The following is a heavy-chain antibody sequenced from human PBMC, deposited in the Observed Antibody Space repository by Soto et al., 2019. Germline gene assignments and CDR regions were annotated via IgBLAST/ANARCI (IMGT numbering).Heavy chain of an antibody. Sequence: SETLSLTCTVSGGSIISSNYYWGWIRQPPGKGLEWIGSLYYSGSTYYNPSLKSRVTTSVDTSKNQFSLKLSSVTAADTAVYYCARPRMEEDDKDAFDIWGQGTMVTVSS. CDR2: LYYSGST. D-gene: IGHD1-1*01. CDR1: GGSIISSNYY. J-gene: IGHJ3*02. V-gene: IGHV4-39*01. CDR3: ARPRMEEDDKDAFDI.